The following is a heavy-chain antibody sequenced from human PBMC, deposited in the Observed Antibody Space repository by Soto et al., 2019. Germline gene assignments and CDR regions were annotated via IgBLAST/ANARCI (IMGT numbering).Heavy chain of an antibody. CDR1: GVSISTYF. CDR2: FSYSGST. CDR3: ARHRARDSGDYEFDY. V-gene: IGHV4-59*08. J-gene: IGHJ4*02. D-gene: IGHD4-17*01. Sequence: QVQLQESGPGLVKPSETLSLTCTVSGVSISTYFWSWIRQPPGKGLEWIGYFSYSGSTKYNPSLKSRVTITIDTSKNQFPLKLSSVTAADTALYYCARHRARDSGDYEFDYWGQGTLVTVSS.